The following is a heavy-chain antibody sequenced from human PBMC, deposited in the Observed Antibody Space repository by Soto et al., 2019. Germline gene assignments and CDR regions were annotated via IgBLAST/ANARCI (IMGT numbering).Heavy chain of an antibody. CDR2: IRSKANSYAT. V-gene: IGHV3-73*02. J-gene: IGHJ5*02. D-gene: IGHD6-13*01. CDR1: GFTFSGSA. CDR3: ARGTAAGTVWFDP. Sequence: EVQLVESGGGLVQPGGSLKLSCAASGFTFSGSAMHWVRQASGKGLEWVGRIRSKANSYATAYAASVKGRFTISRDDSKNTAYLQMNSLKTEDTAVYYCARGTAAGTVWFDPWGQGTLVTVSS.